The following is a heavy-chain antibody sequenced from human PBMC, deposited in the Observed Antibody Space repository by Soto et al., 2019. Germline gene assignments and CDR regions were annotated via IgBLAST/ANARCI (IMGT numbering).Heavy chain of an antibody. J-gene: IGHJ4*02. V-gene: IGHV4-59*08. Sequence: PSETLSLTCTVSGASISSYYWSWIRQPPGKGLEWIGYISYSGSTNYNPSLKSRVTISVDTSKNQFSLRLSSVTAADTAVYYCARHYDAYSGSYPFDYWGQGTLVTVSS. CDR1: GASISSYY. D-gene: IGHD1-26*01. CDR2: ISYSGST. CDR3: ARHYDAYSGSYPFDY.